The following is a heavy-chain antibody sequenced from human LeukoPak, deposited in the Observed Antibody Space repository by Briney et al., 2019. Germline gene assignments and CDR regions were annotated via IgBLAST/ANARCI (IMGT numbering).Heavy chain of an antibody. D-gene: IGHD3-16*01. Sequence: GASVKVSCKASGYTFTSYDINWVRQATGQGLEWMGWMNPNSGNTGYAQKFQGRVTMTRNTSISTAYMELSSLRFEDTAVYYCARGFGKQSWYYGMDVWGQGTTVTVSS. V-gene: IGHV1-8*01. CDR2: MNPNSGNT. CDR1: GYTFTSYD. J-gene: IGHJ6*02. CDR3: ARGFGKQSWYYGMDV.